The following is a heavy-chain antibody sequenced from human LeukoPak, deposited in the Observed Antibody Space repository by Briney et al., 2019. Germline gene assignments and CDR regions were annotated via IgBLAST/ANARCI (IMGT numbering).Heavy chain of an antibody. Sequence: GGSLRLSCAASGFTFSNAWMSWVRQAPGKGLEWVGRIKSKTDGGTTDYAAPVKGRFTISRDDSKNTLYLRMNSLKTEDTAVYYCTTASDYGDPYYFDYWGQGTLVTVSS. CDR3: TTASDYGDPYYFDY. V-gene: IGHV3-15*01. CDR1: GFTFSNAW. D-gene: IGHD4-17*01. CDR2: IKSKTDGGTT. J-gene: IGHJ4*02.